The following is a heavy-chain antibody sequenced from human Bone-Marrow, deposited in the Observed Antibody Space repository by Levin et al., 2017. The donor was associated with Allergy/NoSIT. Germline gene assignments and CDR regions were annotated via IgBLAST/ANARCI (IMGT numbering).Heavy chain of an antibody. D-gene: IGHD6-25*01. CDR3: AREAANILYPDY. J-gene: IGHJ4*02. V-gene: IGHV3-74*01. CDR1: GFTFEHYW. CDR2: IHGDGIDI. Sequence: AGGSLRLSCVVTGFTFEHYWMHWVRQAPGEGLVWVSRIHGDGIDINYADFVKGRFTVSRDNAKNTLFLQMNSLRVEDTAVYYCAREAANILYPDYWGQGTLVTVSP.